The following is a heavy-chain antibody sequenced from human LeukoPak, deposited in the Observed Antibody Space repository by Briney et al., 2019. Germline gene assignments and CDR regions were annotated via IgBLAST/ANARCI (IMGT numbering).Heavy chain of an antibody. Sequence: SETLSLTCAVSGGSFSGYYWTWIRQPPGKGLEWIGYIYYSGSTNYNPSLKSRVTISVDTSKNQFSLKLSSVTAADTAVYYCARHTTDYDFWSGYSNWFDPWGQGTLVTVSS. J-gene: IGHJ5*02. CDR3: ARHTTDYDFWSGYSNWFDP. D-gene: IGHD3-3*01. CDR1: GGSFSGYY. V-gene: IGHV4-59*08. CDR2: IYYSGST.